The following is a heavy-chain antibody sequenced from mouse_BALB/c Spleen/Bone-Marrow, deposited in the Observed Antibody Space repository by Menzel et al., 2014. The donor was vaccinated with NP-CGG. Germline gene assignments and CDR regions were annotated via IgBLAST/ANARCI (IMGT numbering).Heavy chain of an antibody. Sequence: QVTLKECGPGILQPSQTLSPACSFSGFSLSTYGIGVGWIRQPSGKGLEWLAHIWWNDNKYYNTALKSRLTISKDTSNNQVFLKIASVDTADTATYYCARIATVVAKGYWYFDVWGAGTTVTVSS. J-gene: IGHJ1*01. CDR1: GFSLSTYGIG. CDR2: IWWNDNK. V-gene: IGHV8-11*01. D-gene: IGHD1-1*01. CDR3: ARIATVVAKGYWYFDV.